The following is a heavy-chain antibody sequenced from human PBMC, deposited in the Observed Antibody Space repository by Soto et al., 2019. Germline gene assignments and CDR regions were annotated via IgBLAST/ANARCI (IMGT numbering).Heavy chain of an antibody. V-gene: IGHV1-3*01. CDR3: ARDPNDGSAYYHHYYYGMDV. CDR2: INAGNGNT. D-gene: IGHD3-22*01. CDR1: GYTFTSYG. Sequence: ASVKVSCKASGYTFTSYGIHWVRQAPGQRLEWTGWINAGNGNTKYSEKFQGRVTITRDTSASTAYLGLSSLRSEDTAVYYCARDPNDGSAYYHHYYYGMDVWGQGTTVTVSS. J-gene: IGHJ6*02.